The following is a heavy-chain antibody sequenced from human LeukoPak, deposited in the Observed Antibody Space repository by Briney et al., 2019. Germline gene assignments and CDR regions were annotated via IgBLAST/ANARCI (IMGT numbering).Heavy chain of an antibody. CDR3: ARGGYYYGSGSYYNRGSLFMDY. D-gene: IGHD3-10*01. V-gene: IGHV3-21*01. Sequence: PGGSLRLSCAASGFTFSSYSMNWVRQAPGKGLEWVSSISSSSSYIYYADSVKGRFTISRDNAKNSLYLQMNGLRAEDTAVYYCARGGYYYGSGSYYNRGSLFMDYWGQGTLVTVSS. CDR2: ISSSSSYI. CDR1: GFTFSSYS. J-gene: IGHJ4*02.